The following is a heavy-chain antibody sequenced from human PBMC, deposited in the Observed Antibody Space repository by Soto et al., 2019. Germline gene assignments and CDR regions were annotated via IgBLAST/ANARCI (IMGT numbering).Heavy chain of an antibody. V-gene: IGHV4-34*01. CDR2: INHSGST. CDR1: GGSFSGYY. J-gene: IGHJ6*03. CDR3: ARGRDNGSGSYLNYYYYMDV. D-gene: IGHD3-10*01. Sequence: QVQLQQWGAGLLKPSETLSLTCAVYGGSFSGYYWSWIRQPPGKGLEWIGEINHSGSTNYNPSLKSRVTLSVDTSKNQFSLKLSSVTAADTAVYYCARGRDNGSGSYLNYYYYMDVWGKGTTVTVSS.